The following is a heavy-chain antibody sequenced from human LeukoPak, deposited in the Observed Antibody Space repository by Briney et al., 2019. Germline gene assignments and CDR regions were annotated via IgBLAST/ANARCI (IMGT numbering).Heavy chain of an antibody. CDR2: IWDDGSEK. D-gene: IGHD3-10*01. Sequence: PGGSLRLSCAASGFTFSSYGMHWVRQAPCKGLEWVAVIWDDGSEKYYADSVKGRFSISRDNSENTLSLQMNSLRAEDTAVYYCARDGNFGYDAFDIWGQGTMVTVSS. J-gene: IGHJ3*02. V-gene: IGHV3-33*08. CDR1: GFTFSSYG. CDR3: ARDGNFGYDAFDI.